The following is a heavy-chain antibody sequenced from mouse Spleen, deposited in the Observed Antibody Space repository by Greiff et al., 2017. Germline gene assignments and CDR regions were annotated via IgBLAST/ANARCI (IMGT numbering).Heavy chain of an antibody. CDR1: GFNIKNTY. D-gene: IGHD2-3*01. Sequence: DVKLVESVAELVRPGASVKLSCTASGFNIKNTYMHWVKQRPEQGLEWIGRIDPANGNTKYAPKFQGKATITADTSSNTAYLQLSSLTSEDTAIYYCAREDGDGYFWFAYWGQGTLVTVSA. J-gene: IGHJ3*01. CDR2: IDPANGNT. V-gene: IGHV14-3*01. CDR3: AREDGDGYFWFAY.